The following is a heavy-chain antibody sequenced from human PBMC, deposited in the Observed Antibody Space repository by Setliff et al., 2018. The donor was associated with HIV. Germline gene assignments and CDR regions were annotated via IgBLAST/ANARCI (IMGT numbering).Heavy chain of an antibody. J-gene: IGHJ3*01. Sequence: SETLSLTCAVSGGSISSSNWWSWVRQPPGKGLEWIGEIYYTGNTNYNPSLKSRVSISVDKSKNQFSLKLNSVTAADTAMYYCARRGDSGGYYDAFDVWGQGTKVTVSS. CDR3: ARRGDSGGYYDAFDV. D-gene: IGHD3-22*01. V-gene: IGHV4-4*02. CDR1: GGSISSSNW. CDR2: IYYTGNT.